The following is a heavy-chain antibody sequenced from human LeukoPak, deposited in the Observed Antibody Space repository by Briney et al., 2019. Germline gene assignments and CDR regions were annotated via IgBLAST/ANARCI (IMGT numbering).Heavy chain of an antibody. V-gene: IGHV1-24*01. D-gene: IGHD3-22*01. CDR2: FDPEDGET. J-gene: IGHJ4*02. CDR3: ATDSLSSGYFDY. CDR1: GYTLTVLS. Sequence: ASVKVSCKVSGYTLTVLSMHWVRQAPGKGLEWMGGFDPEDGETIYAQKFQGRVTMTEDTSTDTAYMELSSLRSEDTAVYYCATDSLSSGYFDYWGQGTLVTVSS.